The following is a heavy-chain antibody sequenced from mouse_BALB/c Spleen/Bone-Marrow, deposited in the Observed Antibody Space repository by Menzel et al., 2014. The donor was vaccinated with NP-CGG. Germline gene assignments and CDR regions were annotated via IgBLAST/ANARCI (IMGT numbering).Heavy chain of an antibody. Sequence: EVMLVESGGGLVKPGGSLKLSCAASGFTFSDYYMYWVRQTPEKRLEWVAIISDGGSYTYYPDSVKGRFTISRDNAKNSLYLQMSSLKSDDTAMYYCARDRAYYRYDGYYYAMDYWGQGTSVTVSS. V-gene: IGHV5-4*02. D-gene: IGHD2-14*01. CDR3: ARDRAYYRYDGYYYAMDY. J-gene: IGHJ4*01. CDR1: GFTFSDYY. CDR2: ISDGGSYT.